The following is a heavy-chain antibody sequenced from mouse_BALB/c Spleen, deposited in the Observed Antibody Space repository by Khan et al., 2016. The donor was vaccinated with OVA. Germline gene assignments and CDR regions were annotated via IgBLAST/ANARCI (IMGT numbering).Heavy chain of an antibody. CDR3: ARDYGRSFWFAY. CDR1: GYSFTNYI. D-gene: IGHD1-1*01. J-gene: IGHJ3*01. V-gene: IGHV1S136*01. CDR2: INPYNDGA. Sequence: VRLQQSGPELVKPGASVKISCQASGYSFTNYIIHWVKQNPGQGLEWIGYINPYNDGAKYNENFKGKATLTSDKCSSTAYMELSGLTSEDSAVYYCARDYGRSFWFAYWGQGTLVTVSA.